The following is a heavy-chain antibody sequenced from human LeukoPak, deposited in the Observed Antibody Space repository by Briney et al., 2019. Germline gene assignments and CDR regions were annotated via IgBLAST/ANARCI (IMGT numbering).Heavy chain of an antibody. CDR1: GFIFSSYA. Sequence: GGSLRLSCAASGFIFSSYAMSWVREAPGNGLEWVSALCGSGGSTYYADSVKGRFTISRDNSKNTLYLQMNSLRAEDTAVYYCAKDRSIAARPTPYYFDYWGQGTLVTVSS. D-gene: IGHD6-6*01. J-gene: IGHJ4*02. CDR3: AKDRSIAARPTPYYFDY. CDR2: LCGSGGST. V-gene: IGHV3-23*01.